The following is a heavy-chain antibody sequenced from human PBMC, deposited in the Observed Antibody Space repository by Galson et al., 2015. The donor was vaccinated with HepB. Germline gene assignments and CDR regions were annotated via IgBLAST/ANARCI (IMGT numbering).Heavy chain of an antibody. V-gene: IGHV1-69*13. CDR2: IIPIFGTA. CDR3: ARGLQGGLDDY. CDR1: GYTFTSYY. D-gene: IGHD3/OR15-3a*01. J-gene: IGHJ4*02. Sequence: SVKVSCKASGYTFTSYYMHWVRQAPGQGLEWMGGIIPIFGTANYARKFQGRVTITADESTSTAYMELSSLRSENTAVYYCARGLQGGLDDYWGQGTLVTVSS.